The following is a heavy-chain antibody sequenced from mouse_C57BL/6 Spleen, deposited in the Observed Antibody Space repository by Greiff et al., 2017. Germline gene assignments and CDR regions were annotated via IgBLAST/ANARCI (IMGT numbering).Heavy chain of an antibody. CDR2: ISSGSSTI. Sequence: EVKLMESGGGLVKPGGSLKLSCAASGFTFSDYGMHWVRQAPEKGLEWVAYISSGSSTIYYADTVKGRFTISRDNAKNTLFLQMTSLRSEDTAMYYCARQGDYRDAMDYWGQGTSVTVSS. J-gene: IGHJ4*01. V-gene: IGHV5-17*01. CDR1: GFTFSDYG. D-gene: IGHD2-13*01. CDR3: ARQGDYRDAMDY.